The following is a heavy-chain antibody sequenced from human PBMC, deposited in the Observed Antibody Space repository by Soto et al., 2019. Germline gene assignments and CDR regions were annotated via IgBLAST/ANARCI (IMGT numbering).Heavy chain of an antibody. V-gene: IGHV1-69*13. CDR3: ARARSSSSVHYYGMDV. D-gene: IGHD6-6*01. Sequence: SVKVSCKASGGTFSSYAISWVRQAPGQGLEWMGGIIPIFGTANYAQKFQGRVTITADESTSTAYMELSSLRSEDTAVYYCARARSSSSVHYYGMDVWGQGTTVTVSS. CDR1: GGTFSSYA. CDR2: IIPIFGTA. J-gene: IGHJ6*02.